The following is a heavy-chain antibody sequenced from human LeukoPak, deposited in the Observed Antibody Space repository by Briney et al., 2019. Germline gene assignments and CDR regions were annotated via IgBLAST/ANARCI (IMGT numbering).Heavy chain of an antibody. CDR3: ASATTSDYGGNSVEAFDI. Sequence: GSSVKVSCKASGGTFSSYAISWVRQAPGQGLEWMGGIIPIFGTANYAQKFQGRVTITADESTSTAYTELSSLRSEDTAVYYCASATTSDYGGNSVEAFDIWGQGTMVTVSS. CDR1: GGTFSSYA. J-gene: IGHJ3*02. CDR2: IIPIFGTA. V-gene: IGHV1-69*01. D-gene: IGHD4-23*01.